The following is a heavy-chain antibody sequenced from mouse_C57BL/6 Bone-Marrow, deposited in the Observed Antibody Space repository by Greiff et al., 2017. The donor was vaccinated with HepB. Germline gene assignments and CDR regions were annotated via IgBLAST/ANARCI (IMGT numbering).Heavy chain of an antibody. Sequence: VMLVESGPGLVAPSQSLSITCTVSGFSLTSYGVHWVRQPPGKGLEWLVVIWSDGSTTYNSALKSRLSISKDNSKSQVFLKMNSLQTDDTAMYYCARGYGSSSYYAMDYWGQGTSVTVSS. CDR3: ARGYGSSSYYAMDY. D-gene: IGHD1-1*01. J-gene: IGHJ4*01. CDR1: GFSLTSYG. V-gene: IGHV2-6*03. CDR2: IWSDGST.